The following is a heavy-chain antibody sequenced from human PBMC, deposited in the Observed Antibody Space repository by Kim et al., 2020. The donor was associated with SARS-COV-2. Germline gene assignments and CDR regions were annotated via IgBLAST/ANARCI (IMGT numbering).Heavy chain of an antibody. CDR2: IYPGDSDT. Sequence: GESLKISCKGSGYSFTSYWIGWVRQMPGKGLEWMGIIYPGDSDTRYSPSFQGQVTISADKSISTAYLQWSSLKASDTAMYYCARRPTYISGGSSTTYPGNYFDYWGQGTLVTVSS. J-gene: IGHJ4*02. CDR1: GYSFTSYW. D-gene: IGHD2-15*01. CDR3: ARRPTYISGGSSTTYPGNYFDY. V-gene: IGHV5-51*01.